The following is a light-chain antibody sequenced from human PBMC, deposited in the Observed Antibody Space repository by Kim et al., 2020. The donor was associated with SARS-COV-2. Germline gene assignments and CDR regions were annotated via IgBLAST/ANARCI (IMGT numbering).Light chain of an antibody. CDR3: QTWDTGIRV. CDR1: SGHTRYA. Sequence: QLVLTQSPSASASLGASVKLTCILSSGHTRYATAWHQQQPEKGPRYLMKVNNDGSHSKGDGISDRFSGSSSGAERYLTISSPQSEDEADYYCQTWDTGIRVFGGGTQLTVL. V-gene: IGLV4-69*01. J-gene: IGLJ3*02. CDR2: VNNDGSH.